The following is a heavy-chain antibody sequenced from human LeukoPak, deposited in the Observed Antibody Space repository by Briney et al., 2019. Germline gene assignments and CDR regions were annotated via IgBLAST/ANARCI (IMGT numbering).Heavy chain of an antibody. Sequence: PSETLSLTCTVSGGSISSYYWSWIRQPPGKGLEWIGNIYDSGSTNYNPSLKSRVTISVDTSKNQCSLKLSSVTAADTAVYYCARQSISGSSLSYFDYWGQGALVNVSS. D-gene: IGHD3-22*01. CDR3: ARQSISGSSLSYFDY. CDR1: GGSISSYY. V-gene: IGHV4-59*01. CDR2: IYDSGST. J-gene: IGHJ4*02.